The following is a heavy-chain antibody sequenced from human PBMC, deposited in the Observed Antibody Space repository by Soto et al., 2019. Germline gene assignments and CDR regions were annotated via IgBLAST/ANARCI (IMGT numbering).Heavy chain of an antibody. CDR2: ISGSGGST. D-gene: IGHD2-15*01. V-gene: IGHV3-23*01. CDR1: GFPFSSYA. Sequence: GGSLRLSRAASGFPFSSYAMSWVRQAPGKGLEWVSAISGSGGSTYYADSVKGRFTISRDNSKNTLYLQMNSLRAEDTAVYYCAKNLVVVAAWYFDLWGRGTLVTVSS. CDR3: AKNLVVVAAWYFDL. J-gene: IGHJ2*01.